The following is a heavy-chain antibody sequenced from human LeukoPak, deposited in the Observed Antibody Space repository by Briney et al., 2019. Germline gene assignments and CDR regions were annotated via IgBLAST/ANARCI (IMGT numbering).Heavy chain of an antibody. CDR2: ISAYNGNT. CDR1: GYTFTSYG. Sequence: GASVKVSCKASGYTFTSYGISWVRQAPGQGLEWMGWISAYNGNTNYAQKFQGRVTITADKSTSTAYMELSSLRSEDTAVYYCAREGYCSSTSCYTYYYGMDVWGQGTTVTVSS. J-gene: IGHJ6*02. V-gene: IGHV1-18*04. CDR3: AREGYCSSTSCYTYYYGMDV. D-gene: IGHD2-2*02.